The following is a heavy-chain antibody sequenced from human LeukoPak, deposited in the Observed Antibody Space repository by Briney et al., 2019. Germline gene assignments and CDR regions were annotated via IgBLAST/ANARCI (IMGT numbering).Heavy chain of an antibody. D-gene: IGHD2-21*02. CDR3: ARHVWTGGDRFILGAFDI. J-gene: IGHJ3*02. V-gene: IGHV4-30-2*01. CDR2: IYHSGST. CDR1: GGSISSGGYY. Sequence: PSETLSLTCTVSGGSISSGGYYWSWIRQPPGKGLEWIGYIYHSGSTYYNPSLKSRVTISVDRSKNQFSLKLTSVTAADTAVYYCARHVWTGGDRFILGAFDIWGQGTMVTVSS.